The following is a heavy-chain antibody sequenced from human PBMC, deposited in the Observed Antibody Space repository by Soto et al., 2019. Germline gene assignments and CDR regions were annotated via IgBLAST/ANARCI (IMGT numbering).Heavy chain of an antibody. CDR2: IKQDGSEK. V-gene: IGHV3-7*01. CDR1: GFTFSSYW. D-gene: IGHD3-3*01. Sequence: GGSLRLSCAASGFTFSSYWMSWVRQAPGKGLEWVANIKQDGSEKYYVDSVKGRFTISGDNAKNSLYLQMNSLRAEDTAVYYCARDLSPNYDFWSGPDYWGQGNLVTVSS. J-gene: IGHJ4*02. CDR3: ARDLSPNYDFWSGPDY.